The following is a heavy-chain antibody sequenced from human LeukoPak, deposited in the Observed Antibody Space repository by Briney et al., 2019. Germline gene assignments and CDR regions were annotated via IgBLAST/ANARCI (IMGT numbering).Heavy chain of an antibody. V-gene: IGHV4-39*01. CDR1: GGSISSSSYY. D-gene: IGHD3-10*01. CDR2: IYYSGST. J-gene: IGHJ4*02. Sequence: SETLSLTCTVSGGSISSSSYYWGWIRQPPGKGLEWIGSIYYSGSTYYNPSLKSRVTISVDTSKNQFSLKLSSVTAADTAVYYCARQPGIRYFDYWGQGTLVTVSS. CDR3: ARQPGIRYFDY.